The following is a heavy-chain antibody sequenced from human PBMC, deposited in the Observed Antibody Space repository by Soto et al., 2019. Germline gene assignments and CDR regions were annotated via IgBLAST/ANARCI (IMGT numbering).Heavy chain of an antibody. D-gene: IGHD2-2*01. CDR2: IYYSGST. CDR1: GGSISSYY. CDR3: ARHEVVPAAIIWFDP. V-gene: IGHV4-59*08. Sequence: PSETLSLTCTVSGGSISSYYWSWIRQPPGKGLEWIGYIYYSGSTNYNPSLKSRVTISVDTSKNQFSLKLSSVTAADTAVYYCARHEVVPAAIIWFDPWGQGTLVTVSS. J-gene: IGHJ5*02.